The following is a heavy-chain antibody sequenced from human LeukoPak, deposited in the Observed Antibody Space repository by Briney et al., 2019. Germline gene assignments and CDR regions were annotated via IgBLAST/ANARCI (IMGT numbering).Heavy chain of an antibody. V-gene: IGHV3-23*01. J-gene: IGHJ4*02. CDR2: ISGSGGST. Sequence: GGSLRLSCAASGFTFSSYAMSWVRHAPGKGLEWVSAISGSGGSTYYPDSVKGRFTVSRDNSKNTLYLQMNSLRAEDTAVYYCARESSFGYSFDYWGQGNLVTVSS. CDR1: GFTFSSYA. D-gene: IGHD5-18*01. CDR3: ARESSFGYSFDY.